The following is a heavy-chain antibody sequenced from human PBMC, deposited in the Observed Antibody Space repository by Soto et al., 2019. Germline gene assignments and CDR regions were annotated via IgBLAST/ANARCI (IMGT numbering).Heavy chain of an antibody. CDR1: GYTFTSYD. Sequence: ASVKVSCKASGYTFTSYDINWVRQATGQGLEWMGWMNPNSGNTGYAQKFQGRVTRTRNTSISTAYMELSSLRSEDTAVYYCARVWGYSGYDRNWFDPWGQGILVTVSS. D-gene: IGHD5-12*01. CDR2: MNPNSGNT. V-gene: IGHV1-8*01. CDR3: ARVWGYSGYDRNWFDP. J-gene: IGHJ5*02.